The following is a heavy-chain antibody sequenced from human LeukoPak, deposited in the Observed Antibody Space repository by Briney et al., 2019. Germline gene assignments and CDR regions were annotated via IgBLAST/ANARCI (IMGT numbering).Heavy chain of an antibody. CDR3: ARVDRGYTYGYNAHDI. CDR2: ISSSSSYI. Sequence: PGGSLRLSCAASGFTFSSYSMNWVRQAPGKGLEWVSSISSSSSYIYYADSVKGRFTISRDNAKNSLYLQMNSLRAEDTAVYYCARVDRGYTYGYNAHDIWGQGTMVTVSS. CDR1: GFTFSSYS. J-gene: IGHJ3*02. D-gene: IGHD5-18*01. V-gene: IGHV3-21*01.